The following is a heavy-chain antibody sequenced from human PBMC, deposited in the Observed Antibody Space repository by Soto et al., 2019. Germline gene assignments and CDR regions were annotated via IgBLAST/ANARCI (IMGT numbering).Heavy chain of an antibody. CDR1: GFTLSSNW. D-gene: IGHD6-19*01. CDR3: ARGPSGWFGFDY. Sequence: EVQLVESGGGLVQPGGSLRLSCAGSGFTLSSNWMHWVRQDPGKGLVWVSRLNSDGTSASYADSVKGRFTISRDNAKNTLFLQMNSLTAEDTALYYYARGPSGWFGFDYWGQGTLVTVSS. J-gene: IGHJ4*02. V-gene: IGHV3-74*01. CDR2: LNSDGTSA.